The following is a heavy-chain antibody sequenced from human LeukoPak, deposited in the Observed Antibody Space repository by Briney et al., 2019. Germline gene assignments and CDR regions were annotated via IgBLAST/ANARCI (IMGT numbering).Heavy chain of an antibody. CDR2: IYYTGST. D-gene: IGHD3-22*01. J-gene: IGHJ4*02. Sequence: PSETLSLTCTVSGGSIISSSDYWGWIRQPPGQGLEWIASIYYTGSTYYNPSLKSRVTISIETPKNDFSLRLRSVTAADTAVYYCARHSIRDNSHCAYWGQGTLVTVSS. V-gene: IGHV4-39*01. CDR1: GGSIISSSDY. CDR3: ARHSIRDNSHCAY.